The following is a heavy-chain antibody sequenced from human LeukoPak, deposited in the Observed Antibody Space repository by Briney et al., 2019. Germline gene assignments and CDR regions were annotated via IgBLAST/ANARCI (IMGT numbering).Heavy chain of an antibody. CDR3: AKTVYDSNSYYYDFDY. D-gene: IGHD3-22*01. Sequence: GGSLRLSCATSGFTFSSYAMSWVRQAPGKGLEWVSVISGSGGSTYYADSVKGRFTISRDNSKNTLYLQMNSLRAEDTAVYYCAKTVYDSNSYYYDFDYWGQRTLVTVSS. V-gene: IGHV3-23*01. CDR2: ISGSGGST. CDR1: GFTFSSYA. J-gene: IGHJ4*02.